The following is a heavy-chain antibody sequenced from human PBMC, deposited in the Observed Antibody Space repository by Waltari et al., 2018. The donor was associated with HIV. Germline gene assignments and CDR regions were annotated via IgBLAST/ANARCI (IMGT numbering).Heavy chain of an antibody. CDR3: ARVLSSSGWYPSDY. CDR2: ISYDGSNK. CDR1: GFTFSSYA. Sequence: QVQLVESGGGVVQPGRSLRLSCAASGFTFSSYAMHWVRQAPGKGLEWLAVISYDGSNKYYADSVKGRFTISRDNSKNTLYLQMNSLRAEDTAVYYCARVLSSSGWYPSDYWGQGTLVTVSS. J-gene: IGHJ4*02. V-gene: IGHV3-30*04. D-gene: IGHD6-19*01.